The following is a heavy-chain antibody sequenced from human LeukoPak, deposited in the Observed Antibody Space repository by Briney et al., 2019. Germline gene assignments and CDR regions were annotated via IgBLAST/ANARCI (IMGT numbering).Heavy chain of an antibody. D-gene: IGHD6-19*01. CDR1: GYTFTSYD. Sequence: ASVKVSCKASGYTFTSYDINWVRQATGQGLEWMGWMNPNSGDTGYAQKFQGRVTITRNTSISTAYMELSSLRSEDTAVYYCARLASSGWHYYYYYYYMDVWGKGTTVTVSS. CDR3: ARLASSGWHYYYYYYYMDV. CDR2: MNPNSGDT. J-gene: IGHJ6*03. V-gene: IGHV1-8*03.